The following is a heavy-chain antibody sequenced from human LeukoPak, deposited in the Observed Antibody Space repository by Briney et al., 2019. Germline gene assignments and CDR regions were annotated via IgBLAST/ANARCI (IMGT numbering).Heavy chain of an antibody. CDR3: ARVEARDDNWFDP. D-gene: IGHD1-26*01. CDR2: INPNSGGT. V-gene: IGHV1-2*02. CDR1: GGTFSSYA. Sequence: GSSVKVSCKASGGTFSSYAISWVRQAPGQGLEWMGWINPNSGGTNYAQKFQGRVTMTRDTSISTAYMELSRLRSDDTAVYYCARVEARDDNWFDPWGQGTLVTVSS. J-gene: IGHJ5*02.